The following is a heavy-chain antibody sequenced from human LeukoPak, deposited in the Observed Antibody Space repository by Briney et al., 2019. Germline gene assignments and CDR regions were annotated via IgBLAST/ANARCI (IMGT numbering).Heavy chain of an antibody. CDR2: IYSSGST. J-gene: IGHJ4*02. CDR1: SGSISSNY. Sequence: PSETLSLTCTVSSGSISSNYWSWIRQPAGKGLEWIGRIYSSGSTNYNPSLKSRVTMSVDTSKNQFSLNLSSVTAADTAVYYCAREVVVVTPDYWGQGTLVTVSS. V-gene: IGHV4-4*07. D-gene: IGHD3-22*01. CDR3: AREVVVVTPDY.